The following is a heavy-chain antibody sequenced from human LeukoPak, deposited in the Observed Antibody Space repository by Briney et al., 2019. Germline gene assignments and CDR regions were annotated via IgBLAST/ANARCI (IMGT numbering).Heavy chain of an antibody. J-gene: IGHJ5*02. D-gene: IGHD3-10*01. CDR3: ARRPPMVRGVNWFDP. CDR1: GGSISSSSYY. Sequence: SETLSLTCTVSGGSISSSSYYWGWIRQPPGKGLEWIGSIYYSGSTYYNPSLKSRVTISVDTSKNQFSLNLISVTAADTAVYYCARRPPMVRGVNWFDPWGQGTLVTVSS. V-gene: IGHV4-39*01. CDR2: IYYSGST.